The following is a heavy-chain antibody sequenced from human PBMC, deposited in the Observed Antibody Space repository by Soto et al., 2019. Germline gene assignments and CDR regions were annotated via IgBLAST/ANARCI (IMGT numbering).Heavy chain of an antibody. CDR1: GAPISSGGFY. CDR3: AREPISTPRGVTQVDP. V-gene: IGHV4-31*03. D-gene: IGHD3-10*01. CDR2: IYNSGTT. Sequence: QVRLQESGPGLVRPSQTLSLTCNVSGAPISSGGFYWGWIRQHPGQGPEWIGYIYNSGTTFYNPSLGSRVTRSLDAAKNHFSLELRSVTDADTAVYYWAREPISTPRGVTQVDPWGQGTQVTVSS. J-gene: IGHJ5*02.